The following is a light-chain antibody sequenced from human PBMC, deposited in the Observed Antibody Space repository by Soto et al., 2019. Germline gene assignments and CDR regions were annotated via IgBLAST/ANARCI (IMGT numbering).Light chain of an antibody. CDR3: SSYTSSSTSVV. Sequence: QSALPQPASVSGSPGQSITISCTGTRSDVGGSNYVSWYQQHPGKAPKLMIYDVSNRPSGVSNRFSGSKSGNTASLTISGLQAEDEADYYCSSYTSSSTSVVFGGGTKLTVL. CDR2: DVS. V-gene: IGLV2-14*01. J-gene: IGLJ2*01. CDR1: RSDVGGSNY.